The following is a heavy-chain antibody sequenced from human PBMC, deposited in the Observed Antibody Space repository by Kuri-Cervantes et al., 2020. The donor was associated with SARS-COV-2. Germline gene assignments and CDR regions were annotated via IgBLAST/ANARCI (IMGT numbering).Heavy chain of an antibody. CDR2: INHSGST. CDR1: GGSISSSSYY. J-gene: IGHJ3*02. Sequence: SETLPLTCTVSGGSISSSSYYWGWIRQPPGNGLEWIGEINHSGSTNYNPSLKSRVTISVDTSKNQFSLKLSSVTAADTAVYYCARSRYSYGPETQGAFDIWGQGTMVTVSS. CDR3: ARSRYSYGPETQGAFDI. V-gene: IGHV4-39*01. D-gene: IGHD5-18*01.